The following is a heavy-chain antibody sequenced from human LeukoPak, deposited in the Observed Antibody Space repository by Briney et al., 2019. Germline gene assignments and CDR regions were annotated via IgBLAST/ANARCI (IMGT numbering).Heavy chain of an antibody. Sequence: PGGSLRLSCAASGFTFGSYAMHWVRQAPGKGLEWVAVISYDGSNKYYADSVKGRFTISRDNSKNTLYLQMNSLRAEDTAVYYCAREGVAQLDYWGQGTLVTVSS. V-gene: IGHV3-30-3*01. CDR1: GFTFGSYA. J-gene: IGHJ4*02. D-gene: IGHD3-3*01. CDR2: ISYDGSNK. CDR3: AREGVAQLDY.